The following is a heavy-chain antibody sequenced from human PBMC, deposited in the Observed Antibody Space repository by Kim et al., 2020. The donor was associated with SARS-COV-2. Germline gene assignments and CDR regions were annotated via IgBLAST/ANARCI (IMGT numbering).Heavy chain of an antibody. CDR3: AKTPRVVLMPFFDY. J-gene: IGHJ4*02. D-gene: IGHD2-21*01. Sequence: GGSLRLSCAASGFTFSNYAMSWVRQAPGKGLEWVSAIDGGGSSTYYADSVKGRFIISRDNSKNTLYLQMNSMRAEDTVLYYCAKTPRVVLMPFFDYWGQGTLVTVST. CDR1: GFTFSNYA. CDR2: IDGGGSST. V-gene: IGHV3-23*01.